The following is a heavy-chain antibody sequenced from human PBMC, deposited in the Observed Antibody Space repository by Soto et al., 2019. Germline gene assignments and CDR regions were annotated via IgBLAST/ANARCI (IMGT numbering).Heavy chain of an antibody. V-gene: IGHV3-33*01. J-gene: IGHJ4*02. Sequence: ESGGGVVQPGRSLRLSCAASGFTFSSYGMHWVRQAPGKGLEWVAIIWYDGSNKYYADSVKGRFTISRDSSKNTLYLQMXXXXXXXXXXXXXXXXXXXXXFDYWGQGTLVTVSS. CDR3: XXXXXXXXFDY. CDR1: GFTFSSYG. CDR2: IWYDGSNK.